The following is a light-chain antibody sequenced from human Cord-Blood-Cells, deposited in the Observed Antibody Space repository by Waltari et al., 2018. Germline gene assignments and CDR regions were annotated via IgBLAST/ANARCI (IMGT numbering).Light chain of an antibody. CDR3: QQYNSYSPGYT. V-gene: IGKV1-5*01. J-gene: IGKJ2*01. CDR1: QSISSW. Sequence: DIHKSHSPPTYPTSVVASIPITCRAGQSISSWLARYQQKPGKAPKLLMYDASSLESGVRSGLRGSGSGTEFTLTISSLQPDDFATYYGQQYNSYSPGYTFGQGTKLEIK. CDR2: DAS.